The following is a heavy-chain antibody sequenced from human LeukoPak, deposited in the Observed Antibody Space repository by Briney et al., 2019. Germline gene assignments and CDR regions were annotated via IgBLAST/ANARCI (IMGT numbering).Heavy chain of an antibody. J-gene: IGHJ3*02. D-gene: IGHD4-23*01. CDR1: GFTFDDYA. CDR2: ISWNSGSI. Sequence: PGGSLRLSCAASGFTFDDYAMHWVRQAPGKGLEWVSGISWNSGSIGYADSVKGRFTISRDNAKNSLYLQMNSLRAEDTALYYCAKVLDYGGNGDAFDIWGQGTMVTVSS. V-gene: IGHV3-9*01. CDR3: AKVLDYGGNGDAFDI.